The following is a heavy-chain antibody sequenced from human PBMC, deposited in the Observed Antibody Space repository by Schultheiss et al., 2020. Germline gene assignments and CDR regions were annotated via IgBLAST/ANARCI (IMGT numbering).Heavy chain of an antibody. CDR3: ARDRLSTLQWLGGGPLPYDAFDI. Sequence: GESLKISCAASGFTFSSYSMNWVRQAPGKGLEWVSSISSSSSYIYYADSVKGRFTISRDNAKNSLYLQMNSLRAEDTAVYYCARDRLSTLQWLGGGPLPYDAFDIWGQGTMVTVSS. D-gene: IGHD6-19*01. CDR1: GFTFSSYS. V-gene: IGHV3-21*01. CDR2: ISSSSSYI. J-gene: IGHJ3*02.